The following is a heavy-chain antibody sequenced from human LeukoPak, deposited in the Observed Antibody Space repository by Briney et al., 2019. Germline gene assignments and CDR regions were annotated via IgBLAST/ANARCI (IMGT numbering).Heavy chain of an antibody. CDR1: GGSIRSSSNY. J-gene: IGHJ4*02. D-gene: IGHD2-15*01. Sequence: SETLCLTCTVSGGSIRSSSNYWGWIRQPPGKGLEWIGSIYYSGSTYYNPSLKSRVTISVDTSKNQFSLKLSSVTAADTAVYYCARRTQLVVAAAFDYWGQGTLVTVSS. CDR3: ARRTQLVVAAAFDY. CDR2: IYYSGST. V-gene: IGHV4-39*01.